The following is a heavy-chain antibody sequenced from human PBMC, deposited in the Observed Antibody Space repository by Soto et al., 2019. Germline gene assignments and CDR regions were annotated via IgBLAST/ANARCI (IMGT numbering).Heavy chain of an antibody. CDR2: ITVSGDTT. D-gene: IGHD6-19*01. CDR1: GFAFSNYD. CDR3: AKNRNTGVAGTSCWFGP. J-gene: IGHJ5*02. V-gene: IGHV3-23*01. Sequence: EGQLLESGGGLLQPGGSLRLSCAASGFAFSNYDMSWVRQAPGKGLEWVSAITVSGDTTYYADSVKGRFTISRDNSKNTLYLQMNTLRAEDTAVYYCAKNRNTGVAGTSCWFGPWGQSTLVTVAS.